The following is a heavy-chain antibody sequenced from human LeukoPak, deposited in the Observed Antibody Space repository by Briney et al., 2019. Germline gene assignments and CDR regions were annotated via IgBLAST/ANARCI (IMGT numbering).Heavy chain of an antibody. CDR3: AKPTTGSPTAAGLDY. J-gene: IGHJ4*02. CDR1: GFTFSSYV. Sequence: PGGSLRLSCAASGFTFSSYVMYWVREAPRQGLGWVSYISFSRSNVHYADSVKGRLTISRDNSKSTLFLQMNSLRPEDTAVYYCAKPTTGSPTAAGLDYWGQGTPVTVSS. D-gene: IGHD1-1*01. V-gene: IGHV3-30*02. CDR2: ISFSRSNV.